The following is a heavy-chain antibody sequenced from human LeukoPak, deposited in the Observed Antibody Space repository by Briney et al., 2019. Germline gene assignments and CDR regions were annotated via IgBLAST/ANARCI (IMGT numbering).Heavy chain of an antibody. CDR1: GFTFSDYY. V-gene: IGHV3-11*04. CDR3: ARVGYCSGGSCYRSWFDP. CDR2: ISSSGSTI. Sequence: GGSLRLSCAASGFTFSDYYMSWIRQAPGKGLEWVSCISSSGSTIYYADSVKGRFTISRDNAKNPLYLQMNSLRAEDTAVYYCARVGYCSGGSCYRSWFDPWGQGTLVTVSS. J-gene: IGHJ5*02. D-gene: IGHD2-15*01.